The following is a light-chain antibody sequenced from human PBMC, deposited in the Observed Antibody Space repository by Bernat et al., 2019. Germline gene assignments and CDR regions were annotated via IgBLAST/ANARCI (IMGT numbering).Light chain of an antibody. V-gene: IGKV1-27*01. CDR1: QGSGSY. CDR2: TAS. J-gene: IGKJ1*01. CDR3: QKFNSALRT. Sequence: DIQMTQSPSSLSASVGDRVTITCRASQGSGSYLAWYQQKPGKVPKLLIYTASTLQSGVPSRFSGSGSGTDFTLTISSLRPEDVATYYCQKFNSALRTFGQGTKVEIK.